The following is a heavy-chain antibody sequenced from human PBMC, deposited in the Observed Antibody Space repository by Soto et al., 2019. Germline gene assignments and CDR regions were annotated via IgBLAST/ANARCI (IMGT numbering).Heavy chain of an antibody. CDR1: GDTVSSNSVA. CDR2: TYYRSRWYS. V-gene: IGHV6-1*01. D-gene: IGHD2-15*01. J-gene: IGHJ6*02. CDR3: ARSEEDSDYYYYGMDV. Sequence: SQTLGLTCVGSGDTVSSNSVAWNWVRGSPSRGLEWLGRTYYRSRWYSDYAVSVRSRIDINADTSKNQVSLQLNSVTPEDTAVYYCARSEEDSDYYYYGMDVWGQGTTVTVSS.